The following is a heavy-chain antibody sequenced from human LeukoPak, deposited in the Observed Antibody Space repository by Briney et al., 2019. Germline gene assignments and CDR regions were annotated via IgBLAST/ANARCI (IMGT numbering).Heavy chain of an antibody. CDR3: TRDLGSSAWYLYFDL. J-gene: IGHJ2*01. V-gene: IGHV3-74*01. CDR1: GFTFSSYW. D-gene: IGHD6-19*01. CDR2: IASDGSST. Sequence: GGSLRLSCAASGFTFSSYWMNWVRQAPGKGLVWVSRIASDGSSTTYADSVKGRFTISRDNAKNTLYLQMNSLRAEDTAVYYCTRDLGSSAWYLYFDLWGRGTLVTVSS.